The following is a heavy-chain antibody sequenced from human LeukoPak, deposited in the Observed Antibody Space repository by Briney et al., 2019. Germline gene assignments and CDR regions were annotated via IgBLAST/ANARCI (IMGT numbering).Heavy chain of an antibody. Sequence: PGGSLRLSCAASGFTFSSYSMNWVRQAPGKGLEWVSYITSSSGSTYYADSGKGRFTISRDNAKNSLYLQMNSLRAKDTAVYYCATVAGTDAFDIWGQGTMVTVSS. CDR3: ATVAGTDAFDI. CDR2: ITSSSGST. D-gene: IGHD1-1*01. V-gene: IGHV3-48*04. J-gene: IGHJ3*02. CDR1: GFTFSSYS.